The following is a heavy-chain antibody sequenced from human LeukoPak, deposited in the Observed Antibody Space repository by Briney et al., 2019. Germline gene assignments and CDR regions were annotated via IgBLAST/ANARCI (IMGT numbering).Heavy chain of an antibody. V-gene: IGHV4-4*07. CDR2: IYTSGST. CDR1: GXSXXXXX. J-gene: IGHJ5*02. D-gene: IGHD3-3*01. CDR3: ARDAPPGGFLEWLYNSNWFDP. Sequence: GXSXXXXXWXWXXXPAGKGLEWIGRIYTSGSTNYNPSLKSRVTMSVETSKNQFSLKRSAVTAADTAVYYCARDAPPGGFLEWLYNSNWFDPWGQGTLVTVSS.